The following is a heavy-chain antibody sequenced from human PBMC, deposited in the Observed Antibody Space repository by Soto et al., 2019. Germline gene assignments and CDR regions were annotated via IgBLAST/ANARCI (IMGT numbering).Heavy chain of an antibody. CDR1: GGSISSSSYH. V-gene: IGHV4-39*01. CDR2: SHYSGSA. CDR3: ARTANWLDP. J-gene: IGHJ5*02. Sequence: SETLALTCTVSGGSISSSSYHWGWIRQPPGKGLEWIGNSHYSGSAYYNPSLKSRVTISVDTSKNQVSLKLSSVTAADTAVYYCARTANWLDPWGQGTLVTVSS.